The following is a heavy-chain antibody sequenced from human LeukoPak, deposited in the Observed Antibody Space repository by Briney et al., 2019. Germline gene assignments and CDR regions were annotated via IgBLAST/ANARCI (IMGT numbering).Heavy chain of an antibody. D-gene: IGHD1-26*01. CDR2: IKSKTDGGTT. CDR1: GFIFSSYV. CDR3: TTAYSYYYYGMDV. Sequence: GGSLRLSCSASGFIFSSYVMSWVRQAPGKGLEWVGRIKSKTDGGTTDYAAPVKGRFTISRDDSKNTLYLQMNSLKTEDTAVYYCTTAYSYYYYGMDVWGQGTTVTVSS. J-gene: IGHJ6*02. V-gene: IGHV3-15*01.